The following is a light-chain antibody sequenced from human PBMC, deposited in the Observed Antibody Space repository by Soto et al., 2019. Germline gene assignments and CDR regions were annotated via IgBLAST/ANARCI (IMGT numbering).Light chain of an antibody. CDR2: GAS. J-gene: IGKJ2*01. CDR1: QSVSSN. CDR3: QQYNNWPLYT. V-gene: IGKV3-15*01. Sequence: EIVMTQSPATLSVSPGERATLSCRASQSVSSNLAWYQQKPGQAPRLLIYGASTRATGIPARFSGSGSGTEFTLTISSMQCEDFAVYYCQQYNNWPLYTFGQGTKLEIK.